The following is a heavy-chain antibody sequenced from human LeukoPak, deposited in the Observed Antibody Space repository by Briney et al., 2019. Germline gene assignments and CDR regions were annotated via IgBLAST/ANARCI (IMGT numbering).Heavy chain of an antibody. Sequence: PGGSLRLSCVASGFTFSSYAMNWVRQAPGKGLEWVSAISGSGGSTYYADSVKGRFTISRDNAKNSLYLQMNSLRAEDTAVYYCARDEGYSGYDSAQIDYWGQGTLVTVSS. J-gene: IGHJ4*02. CDR3: ARDEGYSGYDSAQIDY. D-gene: IGHD5-12*01. V-gene: IGHV3-23*01. CDR1: GFTFSSYA. CDR2: ISGSGGST.